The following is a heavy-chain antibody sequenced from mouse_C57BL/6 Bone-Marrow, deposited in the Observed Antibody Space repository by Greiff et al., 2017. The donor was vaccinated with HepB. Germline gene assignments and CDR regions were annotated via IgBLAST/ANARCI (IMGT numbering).Heavy chain of an antibody. CDR2: ISDGGSYT. CDR3: ARDYDYDDAMDY. V-gene: IGHV5-4*01. Sequence: EVKLMESGGGLVKPGGSLKLSCEASGFTFSSYAMSWVRQTPEKRLEWVATISDGGSYTYYPDNVKGRFTISRDNAKNNLYLQMSHLKSEDTAMYYCARDYDYDDAMDYWGQGTSVTVSS. J-gene: IGHJ4*01. CDR1: GFTFSSYA. D-gene: IGHD2-4*01.